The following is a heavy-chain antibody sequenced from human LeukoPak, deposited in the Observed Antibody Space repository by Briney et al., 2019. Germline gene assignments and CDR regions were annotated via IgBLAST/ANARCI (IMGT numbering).Heavy chain of an antibody. D-gene: IGHD1-26*01. CDR1: GFTFSSYA. CDR3: AKELLAGGSYDRVGY. CDR2: ISGSGGST. J-gene: IGHJ4*02. V-gene: IGHV3-23*01. Sequence: GGSLRLSCAASGFTFSSYAMSWVRQAPGKGLEWVSAISGSGGSTYYADSVKGRFIISRDNSKNTLYLQMNSLRAEDTAVYYCAKELLAGGSYDRVGYWGQGTLVTVSS.